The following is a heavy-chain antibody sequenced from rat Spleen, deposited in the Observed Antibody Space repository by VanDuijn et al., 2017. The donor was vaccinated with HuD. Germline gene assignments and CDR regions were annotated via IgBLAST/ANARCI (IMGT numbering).Heavy chain of an antibody. D-gene: IGHD1-9*01. V-gene: IGHV5-29*01. CDR1: GFTFSDFF. J-gene: IGHJ2*01. CDR2: ISYDGSST. CDR3: ARGDTTGIPDY. Sequence: EVQLVESDGGLVQPGRSLNLSCAASGFTFSDFFMAWVRQAPAKGLEWVATISYDGSSTYYRDSVKGRFTISRDNAKSTLYLQMDSLRSEDTATYYCARGDTTGIPDYWGQGVMVTVSS.